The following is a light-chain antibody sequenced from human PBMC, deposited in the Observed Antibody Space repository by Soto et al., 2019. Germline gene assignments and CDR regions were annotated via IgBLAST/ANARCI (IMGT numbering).Light chain of an antibody. CDR1: QGISSY. CDR3: QQYDSYPPT. V-gene: IGKV1-8*01. CDR2: AAS. Sequence: AIRMTQSPSSFSASTGDRVTITCRASQGISSYLAWYQQKPGKAPKLLIYAASTLQSGVPSRFSGSGSGTDFTLTISCLQSEDFATYYCQQYDSYPPTFGQGTKLELK. J-gene: IGKJ2*01.